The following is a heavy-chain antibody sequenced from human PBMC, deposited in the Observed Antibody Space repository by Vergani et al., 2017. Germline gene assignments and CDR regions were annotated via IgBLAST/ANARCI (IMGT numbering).Heavy chain of an antibody. CDR3: ARDYYYYDSSGYRRSSSAHDY. D-gene: IGHD3-22*01. J-gene: IGHJ4*02. CDR2: INPSGGST. V-gene: IGHV1-46*01. CDR1: GGTFSSYT. Sequence: QVQLVQSGAEVKKPGSSVKVSCKASGGTFSSYTISWVRQAPGQGLEWMGIINPSGGSTSYAQKFQGRVTMTRDTSTSTVYMELSSLRSEDTAVYYCARDYYYYDSSGYRRSSSAHDYWGQGTLVTVSS.